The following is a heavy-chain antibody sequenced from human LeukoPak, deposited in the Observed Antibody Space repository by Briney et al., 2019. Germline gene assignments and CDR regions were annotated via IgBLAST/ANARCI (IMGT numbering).Heavy chain of an antibody. CDR2: IIPIFGTA. CDR3: ARVSRDAFWSGYSRMGFYYMDV. V-gene: IGHV1-69*01. Sequence: SVKVSCKAAGGTFSSYAISWVRQAPGQGLEWMGGIIPIFGTANYAQKFQGRVTITADESTSTAYMELSSLRSEDTAVYYCARVSRDAFWSGYSRMGFYYMDVWGKGTTVTVSS. D-gene: IGHD3-3*01. CDR1: GGTFSSYA. J-gene: IGHJ6*03.